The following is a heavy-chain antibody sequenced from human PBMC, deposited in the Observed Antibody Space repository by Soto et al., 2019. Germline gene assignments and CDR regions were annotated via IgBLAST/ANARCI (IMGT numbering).Heavy chain of an antibody. V-gene: IGHV4-39*01. Sequence: SETLSLTCTVSGGSISSRSYYWGWIRQPPGKGLEWIGSIYYSGSTYYNPSLKSRVTISVDTSKNQFSLKLSSVTAADTAVYYCARQSSGYWDYWGQGTLVTVSS. J-gene: IGHJ4*02. D-gene: IGHD2-21*01. CDR3: ARQSSGYWDY. CDR1: GGSISSRSYY. CDR2: IYYSGST.